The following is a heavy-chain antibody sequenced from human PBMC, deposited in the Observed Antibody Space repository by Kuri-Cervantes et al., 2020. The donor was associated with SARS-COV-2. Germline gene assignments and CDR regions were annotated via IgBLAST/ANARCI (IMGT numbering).Heavy chain of an antibody. CDR3: AKGIRRFLESLDY. CDR2: ISGSGGST. V-gene: IGHV3-23*01. Sequence: GESLKISCAASGFTLSSYAMSWVRQAPGKGLEWVSAISGSGGSTYYADSVKGRFTISRDNSKNTLYLQMNSLRAEDTAVYYCAKGIRRFLESLDYWGQGTLVTVSS. CDR1: GFTLSSYA. J-gene: IGHJ4*02. D-gene: IGHD3-3*01.